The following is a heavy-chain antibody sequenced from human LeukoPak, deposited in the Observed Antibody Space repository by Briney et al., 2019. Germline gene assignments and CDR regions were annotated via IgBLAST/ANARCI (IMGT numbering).Heavy chain of an antibody. Sequence: QSGGSLRLSCAASGFNFRTYSMKWIRQAPGKGLEWISVIYSGGSTYYADSVKGRFTISRDDSKNTLYLQMNSLRAEDTAIYYCARAQWRTYSYYYMDVWGKGTTVTVSS. CDR3: ARAQWRTYSYYYMDV. CDR1: GFNFRTYS. D-gene: IGHD6-19*01. J-gene: IGHJ6*03. V-gene: IGHV3-53*01. CDR2: IYSGGST.